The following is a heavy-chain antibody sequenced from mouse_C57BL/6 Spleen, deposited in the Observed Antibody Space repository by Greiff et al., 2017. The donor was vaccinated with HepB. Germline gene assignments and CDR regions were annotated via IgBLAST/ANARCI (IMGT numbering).Heavy chain of an antibody. CDR2: INPNNGGT. CDR3: ASWDAFYAMED. J-gene: IGHJ4*01. D-gene: IGHD4-1*01. V-gene: IGHV1-26*01. CDR1: GYTFTDYY. Sequence: EVKLQQSGPELVKPGASVKISCKASGYTFTDYYMNWVKQSHGKSLEWIGDINPNNGGTSYNQKFKGKATLTGDKSSSTAYMERRSLTSEDAAVYYWASWDAFYAMEDGGKGTSVTVSS.